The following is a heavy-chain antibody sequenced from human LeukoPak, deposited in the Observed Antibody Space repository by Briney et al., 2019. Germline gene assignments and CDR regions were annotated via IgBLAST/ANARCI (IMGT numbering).Heavy chain of an antibody. D-gene: IGHD3-10*01. CDR2: ISSSSSYI. CDR3: ARSESLLWFGELLPNNWFDP. Sequence: GGSLRLSCAASGFTFSSYSMNWVRQAPGKGLEWVSSISSSSSYIYYADSVKGRFTISRDNAKNSLYLQMNSLRAEDTAVYYCARSESLLWFGELLPNNWFDPWGQGTLVSVSS. CDR1: GFTFSSYS. J-gene: IGHJ5*02. V-gene: IGHV3-21*01.